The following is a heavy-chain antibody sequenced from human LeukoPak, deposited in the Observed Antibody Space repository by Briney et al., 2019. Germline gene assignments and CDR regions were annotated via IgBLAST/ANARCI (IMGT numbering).Heavy chain of an antibody. Sequence: SETLSLTCAVSGGSISSNNWWSWVRQSPGKGLEWIGEIYHSGTTNYTPSLKSRVTISVDKSKNQFSLKLSSVTAADTAVYYCAVKGAVSGSFDYWGQGTLVTVSS. J-gene: IGHJ4*02. V-gene: IGHV4-4*02. D-gene: IGHD5-12*01. CDR3: AVKGAVSGSFDY. CDR1: GGSISSNNW. CDR2: IYHSGTT.